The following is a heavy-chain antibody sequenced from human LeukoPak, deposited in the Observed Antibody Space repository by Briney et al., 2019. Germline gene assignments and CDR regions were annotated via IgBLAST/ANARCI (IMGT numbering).Heavy chain of an antibody. Sequence: GGSLRLSCAASGFTFSSYWMHWVRQAPGKGLVWVSRINSDGSSTGYADSVKGRFTISRDNAKNTLYLQMNSLRAEDTAVYYCASIRRLGDTAMVEDYWGQGTLVTVSS. V-gene: IGHV3-74*01. J-gene: IGHJ4*02. CDR2: INSDGSST. D-gene: IGHD5-18*01. CDR1: GFTFSSYW. CDR3: ASIRRLGDTAMVEDY.